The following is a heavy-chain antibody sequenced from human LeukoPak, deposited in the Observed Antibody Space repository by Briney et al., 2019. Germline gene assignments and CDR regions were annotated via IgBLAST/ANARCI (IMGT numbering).Heavy chain of an antibody. CDR3: ARGPITRGVTPSNY. D-gene: IGHD4-23*01. Sequence: QSAGSLRLSCADTGFTCSGYWMNWIRKAPGKRLICISRINNDYNYTNYADSVKGRFTISRDNAKNTLYLQMNSLRAEDTAVYYCARGPITRGVTPSNYWGQGTLVTVSS. V-gene: IGHV3-74*01. J-gene: IGHJ4*02. CDR2: INNDYNYT. CDR1: GFTCSGYW.